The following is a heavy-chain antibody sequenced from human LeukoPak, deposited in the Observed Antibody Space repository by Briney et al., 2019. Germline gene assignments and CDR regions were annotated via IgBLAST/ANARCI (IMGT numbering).Heavy chain of an antibody. J-gene: IGHJ6*03. CDR3: ATPPDCSSTSCYYYYYMDV. D-gene: IGHD2-2*01. Sequence: ASVKASCKASGGTFSSYAISWVRQAPGQGLEWMGGIIPIFGTANYAQKFQGRVTITADESTSTAYMELSSLRSEDTAVYYCATPPDCSSTSCYYYYYMDVWGKGTTVTASS. CDR1: GGTFSSYA. V-gene: IGHV1-69*13. CDR2: IIPIFGTA.